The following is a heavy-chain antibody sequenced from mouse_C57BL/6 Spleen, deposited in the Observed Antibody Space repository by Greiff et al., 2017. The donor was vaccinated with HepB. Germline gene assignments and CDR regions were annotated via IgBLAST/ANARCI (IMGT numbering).Heavy chain of an antibody. D-gene: IGHD2-5*01. V-gene: IGHV5-16*01. CDR1: GFTFSDYY. Sequence: EVMLVESEGGLVQPGSSMKLSCTASGFTFSDYYMAWVRQVPEKGLEWVANINSDGSSTYYLDSLKSRFIISRDNAKNILYLQMSSLKSEDTATYYCARGAYYSNYYFDYWGQGTTLTVSS. J-gene: IGHJ2*01. CDR3: ARGAYYSNYYFDY. CDR2: INSDGSST.